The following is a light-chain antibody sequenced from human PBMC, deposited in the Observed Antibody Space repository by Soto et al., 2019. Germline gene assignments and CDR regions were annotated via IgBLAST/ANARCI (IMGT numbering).Light chain of an antibody. V-gene: IGKV3-11*01. CDR1: QSVSSY. Sequence: EIVLTQSPATLSLSPGERATLSCRASQSVSSYLAWSQQKPGQAPRLLIYDASNRATGVPARFSGSGSGTALTLTISSQKTEDFVVNYCHRRSNCPFTFGPGTKVDVK. CDR3: HRRSNCPFT. CDR2: DAS. J-gene: IGKJ3*01.